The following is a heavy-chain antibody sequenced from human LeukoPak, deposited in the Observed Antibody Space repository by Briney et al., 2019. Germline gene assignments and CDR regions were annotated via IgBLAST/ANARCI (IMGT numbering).Heavy chain of an antibody. Sequence: SETLSLTCAVSGYSISSSYYWGWIRQPPGKGLEWIGTIYHSGSTHYNQSLKSRVTLSVDTSKNQFSLKLRSVTAADTAVYYCASLPSNTVTHDYWGQGTLVTASS. V-gene: IGHV4-38-2*01. J-gene: IGHJ4*02. CDR1: GYSISSSYY. CDR3: ASLPSNTVTHDY. CDR2: IYHSGST. D-gene: IGHD4-11*01.